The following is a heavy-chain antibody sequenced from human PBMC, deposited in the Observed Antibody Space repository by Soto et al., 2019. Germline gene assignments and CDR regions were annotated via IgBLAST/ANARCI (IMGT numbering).Heavy chain of an antibody. Sequence: EVQLVESGGGLVQPGGSLRLSCAASGFTFSSYEMNWVRQAPGKGLEWVSYISSSGSTIYYADSVKGRFTISRDNAKNSLYLQMNSLRAEDTAVYYCARAWGRDAFDIWGQGTMVTVSS. J-gene: IGHJ3*02. D-gene: IGHD7-27*01. CDR1: GFTFSSYE. CDR2: ISSSGSTI. V-gene: IGHV3-48*03. CDR3: ARAWGRDAFDI.